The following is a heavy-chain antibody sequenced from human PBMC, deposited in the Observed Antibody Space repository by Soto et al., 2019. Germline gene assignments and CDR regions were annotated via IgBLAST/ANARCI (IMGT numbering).Heavy chain of an antibody. CDR2: ISYSGNT. D-gene: IGHD2-15*01. V-gene: IGHV4-39*01. Sequence: SETLSLTCIVSGGSISSNYYYWAWIRQPPGKGLEWIGSISYSGNTYYNPSLKSRVTMSVDTSKNQFSLKLSSVTAADAAVYSCARQLVVLFYSYAPPLDAFYIRARRTMVPVS. CDR3: ARQLVVLFYSYAPPLDAFYI. J-gene: IGHJ3*02. CDR1: GGSISSNYYY.